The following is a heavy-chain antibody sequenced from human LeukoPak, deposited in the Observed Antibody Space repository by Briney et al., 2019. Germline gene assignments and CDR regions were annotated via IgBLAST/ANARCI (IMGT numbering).Heavy chain of an antibody. CDR2: IYSGGST. J-gene: IGHJ6*02. CDR3: ASSSWSLGMDV. V-gene: IGHV3-66*01. Sequence: GGSLRLSCAASGFTVSSNYMSWVRQAPGKGLEWVSVIYSGGSTYYADSVKGRFTISRDNSKNTLYLQMNSLRAEDTAVYYCASSSWSLGMDVWGQGTTVTVSS. CDR1: GFTVSSNY. D-gene: IGHD6-13*01.